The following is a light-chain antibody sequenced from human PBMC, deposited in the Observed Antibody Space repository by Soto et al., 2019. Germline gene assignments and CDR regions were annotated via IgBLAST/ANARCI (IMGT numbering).Light chain of an antibody. Sequence: QSVLTQPASVSGSPGQSITISCTGTSSDVGNYNYVSWYQHHPGKAPKLMIYEVSNRPSGVSNRFSGSKSGNTASLTISGLQAEDEADYYCISYTSSGTLVFGGGTQLTVL. V-gene: IGLV2-14*01. CDR3: ISYTSSGTLV. J-gene: IGLJ3*02. CDR2: EVS. CDR1: SSDVGNYNY.